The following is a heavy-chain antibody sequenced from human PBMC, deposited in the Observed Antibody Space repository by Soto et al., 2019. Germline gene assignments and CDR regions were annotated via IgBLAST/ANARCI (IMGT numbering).Heavy chain of an antibody. V-gene: IGHV4-34*02. CDR3: ARDRQYFQFWSGCQNEGPRAMDV. Sequence: QVQLQQWGAGLLKPSETLSLTCTVYGGSFRGYYWTWIRQAPGKGLEWIGEINHCGGTNYNSSLKSRVTISVVTSKNQFSLILYSVTAADTAVYYCARDRQYFQFWSGCQNEGPRAMDVWGQGTTVTASS. CDR1: GGSFRGYY. CDR2: INHCGGT. D-gene: IGHD3-3*01. J-gene: IGHJ6*02.